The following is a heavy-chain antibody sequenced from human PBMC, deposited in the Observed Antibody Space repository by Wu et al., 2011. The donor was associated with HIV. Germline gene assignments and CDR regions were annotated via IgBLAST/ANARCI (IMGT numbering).Heavy chain of an antibody. D-gene: IGHD3-16*01. Sequence: QVQMLQSGGEVKKPGASVKISCQTSGYTFVINNINWVRQAPGQGLEWMGWINPGNGKTKYPQRFQDRVTMTTDTSTKTAYLELRNLRSDDTAVYYCAREGLMNMIVNKGWLDPWGRGTLLSVSS. J-gene: IGHJ5*02. V-gene: IGHV1-18*01. CDR1: GYTFVINN. CDR2: INPGNGKT. CDR3: AREGLMNMIVNKGWLDP.